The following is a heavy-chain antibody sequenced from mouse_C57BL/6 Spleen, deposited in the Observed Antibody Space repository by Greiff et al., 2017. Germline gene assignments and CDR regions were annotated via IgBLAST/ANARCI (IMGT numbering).Heavy chain of an antibody. CDR1: GYAFSSSW. D-gene: IGHD1-1*01. J-gene: IGHJ4*01. CDR2: IYPGDGDT. V-gene: IGHV1-82*01. Sequence: VQLQQSGPELVKPGASVKISCKASGYAFSSSWMNWVKQRPGKGLEWIGRIYPGDGDTNYNGKFKGKATLTADKSSSTAYMQLSSLTSEDSAVYFCASTVVARDAMDYWGQGTSVTVSS. CDR3: ASTVVARDAMDY.